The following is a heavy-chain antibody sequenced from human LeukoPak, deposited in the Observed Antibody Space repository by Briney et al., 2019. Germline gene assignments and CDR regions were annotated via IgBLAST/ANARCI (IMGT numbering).Heavy chain of an antibody. CDR1: GDSISNYY. CDR2: IYTSGST. V-gene: IGHV4-4*07. D-gene: IGHD6-13*01. CDR3: VRPNSAAAGVFES. J-gene: IGHJ4*02. Sequence: SETLSLTCTVSGDSISNYYWSWSRQPAGKGLEWIGRIYTSGSTNYNPSLKSRVTMSVDTSKNQFSLRLSSVTAADTAVYYCVRPNSAAAGVFESWGQGTLVTVSS.